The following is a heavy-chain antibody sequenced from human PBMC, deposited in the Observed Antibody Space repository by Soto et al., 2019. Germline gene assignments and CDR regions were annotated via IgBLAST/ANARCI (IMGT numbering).Heavy chain of an antibody. Sequence: GGSLRLSCAASGFTFSSYAMHWVRQAPGKGLEWVAVISYDGSNKYYADSVKGRFTISRDNSKNTLYLQMNSLRAEDTAVYYCARGSGVRGVIIDYWGQGTLVTVSS. CDR2: ISYDGSNK. V-gene: IGHV3-30*04. J-gene: IGHJ4*02. D-gene: IGHD3-10*01. CDR3: ARGSGVRGVIIDY. CDR1: GFTFSSYA.